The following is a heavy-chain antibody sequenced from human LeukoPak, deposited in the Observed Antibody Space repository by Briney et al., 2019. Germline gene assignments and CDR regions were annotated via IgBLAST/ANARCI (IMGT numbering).Heavy chain of an antibody. D-gene: IGHD3-22*01. CDR2: ISSSSSYI. J-gene: IGHJ4*02. CDR3: ARLRHYYETSGDFHY. Sequence: GGSLRFSCAASGFTFSSYSMNWVRQAPGKGLEWVSSISSSSSYIYYADSVQGRFTNSRDNVNNSLYLQMNDLRAGHTDVYYFARLRHYYETSGDFHYWGQGTVVTVSS. CDR1: GFTFSSYS. V-gene: IGHV3-21*01.